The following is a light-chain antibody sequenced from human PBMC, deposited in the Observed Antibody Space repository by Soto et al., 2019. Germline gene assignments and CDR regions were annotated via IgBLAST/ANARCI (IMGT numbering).Light chain of an antibody. J-gene: IGLJ1*01. Sequence: SALTQPASVSGSPGQSITISCTGTISDVGGYNYVSWYQHHPGKAPKLMIYDVSNRPSGVSNRFSGSKSGNTASLTISGLQAEDEADYYCSSYRISRIGVFGTGTKVTV. CDR3: SSYRISRIGV. CDR1: ISDVGGYNY. CDR2: DVS. V-gene: IGLV2-14*03.